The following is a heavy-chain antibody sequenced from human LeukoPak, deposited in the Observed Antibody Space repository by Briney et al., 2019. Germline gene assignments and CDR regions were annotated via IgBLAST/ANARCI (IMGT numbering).Heavy chain of an antibody. D-gene: IGHD2-21*02. CDR1: GGSISSSSYY. V-gene: IGHV4-39*01. J-gene: IGHJ5*02. CDR3: ARMDGYCGGDCYSGWFDP. Sequence: ADTLSLTCTVSGGSISSSSYYWGWIRQPPGKGLEWIGSIYYSGSTYYSPSLKSRFTISVDTSKNQFSLKLSSVTAADTAVYYCARMDGYCGGDCYSGWFDPWGQGTLVTVSS. CDR2: IYYSGST.